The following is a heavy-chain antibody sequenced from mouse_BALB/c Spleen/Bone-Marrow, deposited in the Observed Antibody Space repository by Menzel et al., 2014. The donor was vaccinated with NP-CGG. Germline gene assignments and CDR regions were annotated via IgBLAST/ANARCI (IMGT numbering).Heavy chain of an antibody. D-gene: IGHD1-1*01. Sequence: QVQLQQSGPGLVSPSQSLSITCTVSGFSLTSYGVHWVRQPPGKVLEWLGVIWAGGSTNYNSALMSRLSISKDNSKSQVFLKMNSLQTDDTAMYYCARGSYYEGAMDYWGQGTSVTVSS. V-gene: IGHV2-9*02. CDR2: IWAGGST. CDR1: GFSLTSYG. J-gene: IGHJ4*01. CDR3: ARGSYYEGAMDY.